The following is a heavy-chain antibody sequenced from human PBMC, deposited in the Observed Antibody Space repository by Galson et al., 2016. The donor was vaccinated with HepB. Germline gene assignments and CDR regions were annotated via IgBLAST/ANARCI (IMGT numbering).Heavy chain of an antibody. CDR3: ARRADYYDSSGYRLYAFDI. CDR1: DGSISSSSYY. V-gene: IGHV4-39*02. Sequence: TLSLTCIVSDGSISSSSYYRGWIRQPPGKGLEWIGSIYYSGSTYYNPSLKSRVTISVDTSKNHFSLKLSSVTAADTAVYYCARRADYYDSSGYRLYAFDIWGQGTMVTVSS. D-gene: IGHD3-22*01. CDR2: IYYSGST. J-gene: IGHJ3*02.